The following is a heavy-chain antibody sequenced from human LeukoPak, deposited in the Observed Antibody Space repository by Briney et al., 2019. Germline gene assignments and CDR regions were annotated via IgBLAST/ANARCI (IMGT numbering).Heavy chain of an antibody. V-gene: IGHV3-21*01. CDR1: GFTFSSYS. J-gene: IGHJ3*02. CDR3: ARWALDAFDI. CDR2: ISSSSSYI. Sequence: GGSLRLSCAASGFTFSSYSMNWVRQAPGKGLEWVSSISSSSSYIYYADSVKGRFTISRDNARSSLYLQMNSLRAEDTAVYYCARWALDAFDIWGQGTMVTVSS. D-gene: IGHD1-26*01.